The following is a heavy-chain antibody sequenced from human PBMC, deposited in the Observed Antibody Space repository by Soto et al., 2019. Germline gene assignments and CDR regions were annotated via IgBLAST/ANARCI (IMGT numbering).Heavy chain of an antibody. CDR3: ARDHADSSLHGTFDI. Sequence: SETLSLTCTVSGGSISSGGYYWSWIRQHPGKGLEWIGYIYYSGSTYYNPSLKSRVTISVDTSKNQFSLKLSSVTAADTAVYYCARDHADSSLHGTFDIWGQVTMFPVSS. CDR2: IYYSGST. CDR1: GGSISSGGYY. D-gene: IGHD3-22*01. J-gene: IGHJ3*02. V-gene: IGHV4-31*03.